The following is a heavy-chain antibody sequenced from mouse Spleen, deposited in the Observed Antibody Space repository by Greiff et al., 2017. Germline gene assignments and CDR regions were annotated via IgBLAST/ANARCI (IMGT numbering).Heavy chain of an antibody. V-gene: IGHV8-8*01. Sequence: QVTLKECGPGILQPSQTLSLSCSFSGFSLSTSGMGGGWIRQPSGKGLEWLVHIWWDDDKYNNPVLKSRLTSSTDTSKNQVFLKIANVDTADTATYYCARIGDGSSYAMDYWGQGTSVTVSS. J-gene: IGHJ4*01. D-gene: IGHD1-1*01. CDR3: ARIGDGSSYAMDY. CDR1: GFSLSTSGMG. CDR2: IWWDDDK.